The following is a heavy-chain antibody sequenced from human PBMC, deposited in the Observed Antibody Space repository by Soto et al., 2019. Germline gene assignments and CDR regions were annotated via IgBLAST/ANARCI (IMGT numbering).Heavy chain of an antibody. CDR2: LSYLGTT. CDR1: NDSIRSGTYY. V-gene: IGHV4-39*01. D-gene: IGHD6-19*01. J-gene: IGHJ4*02. Sequence: SETLSLTCTVSNDSIRSGTYYWAWIRQPPGRGLEWMGSLSYLGTTDYNPSLKSRVTISKDASKNQFSLKLTSVTAADTAVYYCATGRSDSGWYEEQFWGRGTLVNVSS. CDR3: ATGRSDSGWYEEQF.